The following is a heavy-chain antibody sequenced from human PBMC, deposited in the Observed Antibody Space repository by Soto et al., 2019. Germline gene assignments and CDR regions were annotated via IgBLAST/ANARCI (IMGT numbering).Heavy chain of an antibody. CDR2: MYFSGST. D-gene: IGHD3-9*01. J-gene: IGHJ5*02. Sequence: PSETLSLTCSVSGASIYNYYWSWVWQPPGKGLEWIGNMYFSGSTNYNPSLKSRVTISSDASKNQIFLNLTSVTAADTAIYYCARGHSFTSGRYFIAAWGQGTLVTVSS. V-gene: IGHV4-59*01. CDR1: GASIYNYY. CDR3: ARGHSFTSGRYFIAA.